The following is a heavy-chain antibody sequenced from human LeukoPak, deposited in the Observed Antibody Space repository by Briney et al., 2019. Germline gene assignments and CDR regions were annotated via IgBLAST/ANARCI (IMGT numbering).Heavy chain of an antibody. CDR3: TRIAAAGFDC. D-gene: IGHD6-13*01. CDR1: GFTFSSYW. CDR2: IKQDGSEK. J-gene: IGHJ4*02. Sequence: GGSLRLSCAASGFTFSSYWMSRVRQAPGKGLEWVANIKQDGSEKYYVDSVKGRFTISRDNAKNSLYLQINSLRAEDTAVYYCTRIAAAGFDCWGQGTLVTVSS. V-gene: IGHV3-7*01.